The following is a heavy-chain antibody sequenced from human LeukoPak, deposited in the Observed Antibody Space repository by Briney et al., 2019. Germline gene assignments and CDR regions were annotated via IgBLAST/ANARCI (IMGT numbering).Heavy chain of an antibody. J-gene: IGHJ6*03. CDR1: GFTVSNYW. Sequence: GGSLRLSCAASGFTVSNYWMNWVRRAPGKGLEWVANINQDGSGKHYVDSVEGRFTISRDNAKNSLYLQMNSLRAEDTAVYYCARDGNRDGDMDVWGKGTTVTVSS. CDR2: INQDGSGK. D-gene: IGHD1-1*01. V-gene: IGHV3-7*01. CDR3: ARDGNRDGDMDV.